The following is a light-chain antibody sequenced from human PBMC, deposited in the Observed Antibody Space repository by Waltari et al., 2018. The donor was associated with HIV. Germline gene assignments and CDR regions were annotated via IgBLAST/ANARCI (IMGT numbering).Light chain of an antibody. CDR3: MQSTHWPLT. CDR1: QTLLYSDGNTY. V-gene: IGKV2-30*01. Sequence: DVVMTQSPLSLSVTLGQPASISCRSGQTLLYSDGNTYLSWFQQRPGHSPRRLIYRVSNRDSGVPDRFSGSGSGTDFTLSISRVEAEDVGVYYCMQSTHWPLTFGGGTKVEIK. J-gene: IGKJ4*01. CDR2: RVS.